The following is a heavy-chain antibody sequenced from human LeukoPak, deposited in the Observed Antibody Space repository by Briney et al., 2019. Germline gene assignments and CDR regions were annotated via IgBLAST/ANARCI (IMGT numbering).Heavy chain of an antibody. CDR3: ARSELSPSDFDY. Sequence: GGSLRLSCAASGFTFSSYSMNWVRQAPGKGLEWVANINQDGGEKYYVDSVKGRFTISRDNAENSLYLQMNSLRAEDTAVYYCARSELSPSDFDYWGQGTLVTVSS. CDR2: INQDGGEK. D-gene: IGHD1-1*01. V-gene: IGHV3-7*01. J-gene: IGHJ4*02. CDR1: GFTFSSYS.